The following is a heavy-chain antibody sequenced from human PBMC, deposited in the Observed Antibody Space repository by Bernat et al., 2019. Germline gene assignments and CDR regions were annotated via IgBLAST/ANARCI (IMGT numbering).Heavy chain of an antibody. Sequence: QVQLVQSGAEVKKPGSSVRVSCKASGGTFSSYALSWVRQAPGQGLEWMGWISAYYGNTNYAQKLQGRVTMTTDTSTSTAYMELRSLRSDDTAVYYCAREVNQYSSGWYSDYWGQGTLVTVSS. CDR2: ISAYYGNT. V-gene: IGHV1-18*01. J-gene: IGHJ4*02. CDR3: AREVNQYSSGWYSDY. CDR1: GGTFSSYA. D-gene: IGHD6-19*01.